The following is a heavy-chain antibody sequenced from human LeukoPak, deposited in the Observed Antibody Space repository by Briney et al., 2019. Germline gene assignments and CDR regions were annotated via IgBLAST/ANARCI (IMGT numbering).Heavy chain of an antibody. Sequence: ASVKVSCRASGYTFTSYGTSWVRQAPGQGLEWMGWISAYNGNTNYAQKLQGRVTITTDTSTSTAYMELRSLRSDDTAVYYCARDGDTVVVPAAIPYYYYYVDVWGKGTTGTIS. J-gene: IGHJ6*03. CDR1: GYTFTSYG. V-gene: IGHV1-18*01. D-gene: IGHD2-2*02. CDR2: ISAYNGNT. CDR3: ARDGDTVVVPAAIPYYYYYVDV.